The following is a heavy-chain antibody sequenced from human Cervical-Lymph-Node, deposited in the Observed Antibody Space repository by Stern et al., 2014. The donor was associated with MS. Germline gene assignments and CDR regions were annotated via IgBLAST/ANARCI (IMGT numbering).Heavy chain of an antibody. V-gene: IGHV5-51*01. CDR1: GYTFTSYW. CDR2: IFPGGSDI. Sequence: EVQLVESGPEVKRPGESLKISCQASGYTFTSYWIGWGRQMPGKGLEWSAIIFPGGSDIRYSPAFQGQVTISADKYRSTAYLQWNNLKPSATAIYYCARQRYFDYWGQGTLVTVSS. CDR3: ARQRYFDY. J-gene: IGHJ4*02.